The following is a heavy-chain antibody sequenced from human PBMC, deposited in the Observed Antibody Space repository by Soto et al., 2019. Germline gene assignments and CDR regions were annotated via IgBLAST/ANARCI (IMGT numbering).Heavy chain of an antibody. Sequence: PSETLSLTCTVSGGSISSYYWSWIRQPPGKGLEWIGYIYYSGSTNYNPSLKSRVTISVDTSKNQFSLKLSSVTAADTAVYYCAKSPYDYSDYVLMFDSWGQGTLVTVSS. D-gene: IGHD4-17*01. J-gene: IGHJ4*02. CDR3: AKSPYDYSDYVLMFDS. CDR2: IYYSGST. CDR1: GGSISSYY. V-gene: IGHV4-59*01.